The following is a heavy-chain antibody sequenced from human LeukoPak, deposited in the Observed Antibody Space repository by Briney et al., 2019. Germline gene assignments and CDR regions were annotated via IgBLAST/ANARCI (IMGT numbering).Heavy chain of an antibody. J-gene: IGHJ4*02. Sequence: SETLSLTCIVCGGSISSYYWIWLRQPAGKGLEWIGRIYTSGSSNYNASLKSRVSMSVDTSKNQFSLKLSSVTAADTAVFYCARENSGSYREFDYWGQGTLVTVSS. CDR1: GGSISSYY. D-gene: IGHD1-26*01. V-gene: IGHV4-4*07. CDR3: ARENSGSYREFDY. CDR2: IYTSGSS.